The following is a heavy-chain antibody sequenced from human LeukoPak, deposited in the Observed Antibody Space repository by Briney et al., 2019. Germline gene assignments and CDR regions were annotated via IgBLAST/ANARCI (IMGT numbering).Heavy chain of an antibody. J-gene: IGHJ3*02. CDR1: GFTFSSYG. V-gene: IGHV3-30*02. D-gene: IGHD3-3*01. CDR3: ARDKAAYRYYDFWSGYPDAFDI. Sequence: GGSLRLSCAASGFTFSSYGMHWVRQAPGKGLEWVAFIRYDGSNKYYADSVKGRFTISRDNSKNTLYLQMNSLRAEDTAVYYCARDKAAYRYYDFWSGYPDAFDIWGQGTMVTVSS. CDR2: IRYDGSNK.